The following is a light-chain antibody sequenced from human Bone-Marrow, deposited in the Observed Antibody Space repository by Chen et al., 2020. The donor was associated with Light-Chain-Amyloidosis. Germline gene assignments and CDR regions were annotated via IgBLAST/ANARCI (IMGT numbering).Light chain of an antibody. V-gene: IGKV1-39*01. CDR2: GAS. CDR1: QSIRGY. J-gene: IGKJ1*01. CDR3: QQSYTSPPWT. Sequence: DIQMTQSPSSLAASVGDRVTLTCRASQSIRGYLNWYQQRPGKAPNLLIYGASSLQSGVPSRFSGSGSETHFTLTISGLQPEDSATYYCQQSYTSPPWTVGQGTKVEVK.